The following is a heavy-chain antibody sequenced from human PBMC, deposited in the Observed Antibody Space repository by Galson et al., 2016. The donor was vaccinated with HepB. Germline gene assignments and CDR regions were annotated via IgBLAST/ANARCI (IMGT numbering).Heavy chain of an antibody. D-gene: IGHD6-19*01. J-gene: IGHJ4*02. CDR1: GFSFSNSG. CDR2: ISAGGAYT. CDR3: AKEADITGWSFFDY. Sequence: SLRLSCAASGFSFSNSGMSWVRQAPGKGLEWVSAISAGGAYTYYADSVKGRFTISRDNYKNTLYLQMNSLRAEDTAVYYRAKEADITGWSFFDYWGQGTLVTVSS. V-gene: IGHV3-23*01.